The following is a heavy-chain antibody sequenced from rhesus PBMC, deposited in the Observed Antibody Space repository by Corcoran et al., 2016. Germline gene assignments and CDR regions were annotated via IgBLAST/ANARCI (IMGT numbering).Heavy chain of an antibody. CDR3: ARFGAVGLFDY. V-gene: IGHV4-80*01. CDR1: GGSFSSYW. CDR2: INGNSGST. Sequence: QVQLQESGPGVVKPSETLSLTCAVSGGSFSSYWWSWIRQPPGKGLEWIGEINGNSGSTNYNPSLKSRVTISKDASKNQFSLKLSSVTAADTAVYYCARFGAVGLFDYWGQGVLVTVSS. J-gene: IGHJ4*01. D-gene: IGHD6-25*01.